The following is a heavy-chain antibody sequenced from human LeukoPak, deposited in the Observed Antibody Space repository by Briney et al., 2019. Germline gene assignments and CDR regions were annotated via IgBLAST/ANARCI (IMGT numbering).Heavy chain of an antibody. CDR3: AKEVGTRGRAGIFGY. CDR1: TFTFSNSV. V-gene: IGHV3-30*04. J-gene: IGHJ4*02. Sequence: PGRSLRLSCVPSTFTFSNSVMHWVRQAPGKGLEWVSGISVDGNGKYYADSVRGRITISRDNSKNTLYLEMNSLSAEDTAVYYCAKEVGTRGRAGIFGYWGQGTLVTVSS. CDR2: ISVDGNGK. D-gene: IGHD2-2*01.